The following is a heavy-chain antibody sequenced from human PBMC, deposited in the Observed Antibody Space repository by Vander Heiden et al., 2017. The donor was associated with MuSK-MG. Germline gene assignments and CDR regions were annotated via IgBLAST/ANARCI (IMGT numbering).Heavy chain of an antibody. CDR2: INPSGGST. CDR3: ARSVVENYYYYYGMDV. J-gene: IGHJ6*02. Sequence: QVQLVQSGAEVKKPGASVKVSCKASGYTFTSYYMHWVRQAPGQGLEWMGIINPSGGSTSYAQKFQGRVTMTRDTSTSTVYMELSSLRSEDTAVYYCARSVVENYYYYYGMDVWGQGTTVTVSS. CDR1: GYTFTSYY. D-gene: IGHD2-15*01. V-gene: IGHV1-46*01.